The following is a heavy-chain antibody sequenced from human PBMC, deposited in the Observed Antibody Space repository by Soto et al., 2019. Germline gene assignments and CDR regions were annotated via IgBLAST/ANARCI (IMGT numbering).Heavy chain of an antibody. CDR1: GFTFSSYA. J-gene: IGHJ6*02. CDR2: ISSNGGST. Sequence: GGSLRLSCAASGFTFSSYAMHWVRQAPGKGLEYVSAISSNGGSTYYANSVKGRFTISRDNSKNTLYLQMGSLRAEDTAVYYCVKGFILTAYGMDVWGQGTTVTVAS. CDR3: VKGFILTAYGMDV. V-gene: IGHV3-64*01. D-gene: IGHD3-9*01.